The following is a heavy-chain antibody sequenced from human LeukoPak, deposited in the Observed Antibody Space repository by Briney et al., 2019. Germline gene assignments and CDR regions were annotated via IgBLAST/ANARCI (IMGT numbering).Heavy chain of an antibody. D-gene: IGHD2-2*01. CDR1: GGSFSGYY. J-gene: IGHJ2*01. Sequence: PSETLSLTCAVYGGSFSGYYWSWIRQPPGKGLEWIGYIYYSGSTNYNPSLKSRVTISVDTSKNQFSLKLSSVTAADTAVYYCARIVPAAPCWYFDLWGRGTLVTVSS. CDR2: IYYSGST. CDR3: ARIVPAAPCWYFDL. V-gene: IGHV4-59*01.